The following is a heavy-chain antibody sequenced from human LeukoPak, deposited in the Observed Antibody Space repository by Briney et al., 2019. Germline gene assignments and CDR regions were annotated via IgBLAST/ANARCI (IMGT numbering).Heavy chain of an antibody. CDR1: GFTFSTYW. V-gene: IGHV3-7*01. D-gene: IGHD5-12*01. J-gene: IGHJ4*02. CDR2: IKQDGSHK. Sequence: GGSLRLSCAASGFTFSTYWMYWVRQAPGKGLEWVANIKQDGSHKYYVDSVKGRFTISRDNAENSLYLQMNSLRAEDTAVYYCARSLLATNGHYWGQGTLVTVSS. CDR3: ARSLLATNGHY.